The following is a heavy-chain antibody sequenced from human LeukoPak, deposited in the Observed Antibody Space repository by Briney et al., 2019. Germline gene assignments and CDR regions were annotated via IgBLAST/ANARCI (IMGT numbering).Heavy chain of an antibody. D-gene: IGHD3-10*01. V-gene: IGHV3-43*02. J-gene: IGHJ3*02. Sequence: GGSLRLSCAASGFTFDDYAMHWVRQAPGTGLEWVSLISGDGGSTYYADSVKGRFTISRDNSKNSLYLQMNSLRTEDTALYYCSLWFGVAFDIWGQGTMVTVSS. CDR1: GFTFDDYA. CDR3: SLWFGVAFDI. CDR2: ISGDGGST.